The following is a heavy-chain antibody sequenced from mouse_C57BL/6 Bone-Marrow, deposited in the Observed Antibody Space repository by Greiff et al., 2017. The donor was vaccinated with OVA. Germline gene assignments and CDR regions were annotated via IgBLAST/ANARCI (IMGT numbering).Heavy chain of an antibody. D-gene: IGHD1-1*01. Sequence: VQLKQSGPVLVKPGASVKMSCKASGYTFTDYYMNWVKQSHGKSLEWIGVINPYNGGTSYNQKFKGKATLTVDKSSSTAYMALNSLTSEDSAVYYCARKVAHYFDYWGQGTTLTVSS. CDR2: INPYNGGT. CDR3: ARKVAHYFDY. CDR1: GYTFTDYY. J-gene: IGHJ2*01. V-gene: IGHV1-19*01.